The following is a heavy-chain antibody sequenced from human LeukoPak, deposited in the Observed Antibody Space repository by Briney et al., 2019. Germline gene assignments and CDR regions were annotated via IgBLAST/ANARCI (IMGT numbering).Heavy chain of an antibody. CDR3: ARDQVVRGSNWFDP. CDR2: IIPIFGTA. D-gene: IGHD3-10*01. Sequence: GASVKVSCKASGGTFSSYAISWVRQAPGQGLEWMGRIIPIFGTANYAQKFQGRVTITTDESTSTAYMELSSLRSEDTAVYYCARDQVVRGSNWFDPWGQGTLVTVSS. CDR1: GGTFSSYA. J-gene: IGHJ5*02. V-gene: IGHV1-69*05.